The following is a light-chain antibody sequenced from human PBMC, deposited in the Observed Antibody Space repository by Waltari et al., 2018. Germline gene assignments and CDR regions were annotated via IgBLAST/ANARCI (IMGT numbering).Light chain of an antibody. CDR1: TPNIGAGYA. J-gene: IGLJ2*01. CDR2: VNS. Sequence: QSVLTQPPSVSGAPGQRVTIPCTGTTPNIGAGYAVYWYQQLPGTVPKLLIFVNSNRPSGVPDRFSGSKSGTSASLVITGLQAEDEADYYCQSYDSSLSGKVFGGGTKLTVL. V-gene: IGLV1-40*01. CDR3: QSYDSSLSGKV.